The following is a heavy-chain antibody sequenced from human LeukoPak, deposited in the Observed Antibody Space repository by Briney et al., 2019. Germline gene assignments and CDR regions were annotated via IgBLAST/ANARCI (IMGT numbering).Heavy chain of an antibody. V-gene: IGHV4-39*07. CDR2: IYYTGNT. CDR3: ASDYPWYYYDSSGPPALGY. Sequence: SETLSLTCSVSGDSITGYYWGWIRQPPGKGLEWIGNIYYTGNTYYNSSLKNRVTISLDTSKNQFSLKVISMTAADTAAYYCASDYPWYYYDSSGPPALGYWGQGTLVTVSS. D-gene: IGHD3-22*01. CDR1: GDSITGYY. J-gene: IGHJ4*02.